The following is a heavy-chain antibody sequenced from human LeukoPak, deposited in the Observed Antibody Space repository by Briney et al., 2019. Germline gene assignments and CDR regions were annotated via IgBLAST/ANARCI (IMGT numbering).Heavy chain of an antibody. CDR2: ISWDGGDT. J-gene: IGHJ5*02. CDR3: AKVLGIAAVSTPFDP. CDR1: GFIFDDYT. Sequence: GGSLRLSCAASGFIFDDYTMHWVRQAPGKGLEWVSLISWDGGDTKYADSVKGRFTISRDNSKNCLYLQMSSLRAEDTAVYYCAKVLGIAAVSTPFDPWGQGTLVTVSS. V-gene: IGHV3-43*01. D-gene: IGHD6-13*01.